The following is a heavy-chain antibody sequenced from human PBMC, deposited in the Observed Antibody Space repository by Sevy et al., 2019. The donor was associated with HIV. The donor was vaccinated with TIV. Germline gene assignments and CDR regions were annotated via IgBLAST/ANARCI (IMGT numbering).Heavy chain of an antibody. CDR2: IKSKTDGGTT. D-gene: IGHD3-22*01. J-gene: IGHJ6*02. Sequence: GGSLRLSCAASGFTFSNAWMSWVRQAPGKGLEWVGRIKSKTDGGTTDYAAPVKGRFTISRDDSKNTLYLQMNSLKTEDTAVYDCTTEGGEMIVEEKNYYYYYGMDVWGQGTTVTVSS. CDR1: GFTFSNAW. V-gene: IGHV3-15*01. CDR3: TTEGGEMIVEEKNYYYYYGMDV.